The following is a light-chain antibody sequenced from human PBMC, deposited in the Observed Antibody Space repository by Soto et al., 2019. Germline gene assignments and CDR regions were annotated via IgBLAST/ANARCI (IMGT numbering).Light chain of an antibody. CDR3: LQHHAWPWT. CDR2: RIF. Sequence: EIVMTQSPGTLSVFPGESVTLSCRASQSVNGYLDWFQHKPSQAPRLVLKRIFIRSIGVPARFSGSGSETEFTLTINGLQSEDSGVYYCLQHHAWPWTFGQGTKVEIK. CDR1: QSVNGY. V-gene: IGKV3-15*01. J-gene: IGKJ1*01.